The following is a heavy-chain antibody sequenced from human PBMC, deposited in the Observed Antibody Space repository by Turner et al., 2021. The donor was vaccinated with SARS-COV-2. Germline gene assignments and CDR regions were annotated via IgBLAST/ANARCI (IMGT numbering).Heavy chain of an antibody. CDR3: ARDPSGYQRSFDV. CDR2: IHANSGGT. V-gene: IGHV1-2*02. CDR1: GYTFTGYY. J-gene: IGHJ6*02. Sequence: QVQLVQSGAEVKKPGASVKVSCKAYGYTFTGYYMHWVRQAPGQGLEWMGWIHANSGGTNYARKFQGRVTMTRDTSISTAYMELSGLRSDDTAVYYCARDPSGYQRSFDVWGQGTTVTVSS. D-gene: IGHD2-15*01.